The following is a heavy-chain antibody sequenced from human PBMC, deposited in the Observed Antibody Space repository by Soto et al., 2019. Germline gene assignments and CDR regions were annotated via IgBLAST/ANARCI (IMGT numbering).Heavy chain of an antibody. Sequence: EVQLVESGGGLVKPGGSLRLSCTGSGFPFSAYNINWVRQAPGKGLEWVSSITVGSSHIYQPNSMKGRFTISRDDAKNSVDLQIDRLGSEGTALEYWSRGPEVGVRGGYWGQGTLVTASS. CDR3: SRGPEVGVRGGY. CDR1: GFPFSAYN. J-gene: IGHJ4*02. V-gene: IGHV3-21*01. CDR2: ITVGSSHI. D-gene: IGHD3-16*01.